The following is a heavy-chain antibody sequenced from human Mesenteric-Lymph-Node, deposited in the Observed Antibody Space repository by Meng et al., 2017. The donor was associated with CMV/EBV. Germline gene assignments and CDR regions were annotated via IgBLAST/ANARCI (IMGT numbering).Heavy chain of an antibody. Sequence: AYGGTFSSQTMSWIRQESGQGIKWMGQILAVVERINDARRLQRRDTITADEATSTGYMELRSLRSEGTAIYYCTTGSRISDNWYDFWGRGTLVTVSS. CDR1: GGTFSSQT. CDR3: TTGSRISDNWYDF. J-gene: IGHJ5*01. V-gene: IGHV1-69*01. CDR2: ILAVVERI. D-gene: IGHD2-15*01.